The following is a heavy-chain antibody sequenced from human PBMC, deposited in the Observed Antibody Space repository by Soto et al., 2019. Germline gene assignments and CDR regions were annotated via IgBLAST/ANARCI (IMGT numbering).Heavy chain of an antibody. D-gene: IGHD6-13*01. CDR3: ARWVVAADGTHFDF. V-gene: IGHV1-2*02. Sequence: ASVKVSCKASGYIFTAYYIHWVRQAPGQGLEWMGWINLSSGATNYAEKFQGRVTMTRDTSISTAYMDLSSLRSDDTAVYYCARWVVAADGTHFDFWG. J-gene: IGHJ4*01. CDR1: GYIFTAYY. CDR2: INLSSGAT.